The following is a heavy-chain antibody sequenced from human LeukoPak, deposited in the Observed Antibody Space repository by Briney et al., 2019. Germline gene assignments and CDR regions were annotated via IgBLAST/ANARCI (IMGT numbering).Heavy chain of an antibody. V-gene: IGHV1-46*01. CDR2: INPSGGST. J-gene: IGHJ6*02. CDR1: GYSFTSYY. Sequence: GASVKVSCKASGYSFTSYYMHWVRQAPGQGLEWMGIINPSGGSTSYAQKFQGRVTMTRDTSTSTVYMELSSLRSEDTAVYYCARDALAAAGSYGMDVWGQGTTVTVSS. CDR3: ARDALAAAGSYGMDV. D-gene: IGHD6-13*01.